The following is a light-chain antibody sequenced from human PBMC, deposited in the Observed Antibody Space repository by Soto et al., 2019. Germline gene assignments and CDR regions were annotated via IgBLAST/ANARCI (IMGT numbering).Light chain of an antibody. V-gene: IGKV1-5*03. CDR1: QSISSW. Sequence: DIQMTQSPSTLSASVGDRVTITCRASQSISSWLAWYQQKPGKAPKLLIYKAPSLESGVPSRFSGSGSGTEFTLTISSLQPDDSATYYCQQYKTYSAFGPGTKVDIK. CDR3: QQYKTYSA. J-gene: IGKJ3*01. CDR2: KAP.